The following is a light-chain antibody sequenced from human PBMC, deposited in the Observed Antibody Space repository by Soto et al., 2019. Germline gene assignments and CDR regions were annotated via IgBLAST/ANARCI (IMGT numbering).Light chain of an antibody. CDR1: SSNVGAPYD. J-gene: IGLJ3*02. Sequence: QPVLTQPPSVSGAPGQRVTISCTGSSSNVGAPYDVHWYQQFPGTAPKLLIYGNNNRPSGVPDRFSGSKSGTSASLAITGLQAEDEADYYCQSFDSSLSGSVFGGGTNLTVL. V-gene: IGLV1-40*01. CDR3: QSFDSSLSGSV. CDR2: GNN.